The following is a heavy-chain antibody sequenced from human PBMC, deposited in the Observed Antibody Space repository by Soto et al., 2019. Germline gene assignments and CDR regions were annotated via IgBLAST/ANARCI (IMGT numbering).Heavy chain of an antibody. D-gene: IGHD3-9*01. Sequence: SETLSLTCTVSGGSISSYYWSWIRQPPGKGLEWIGYIYYSGSTNYNPSLKSRVTISVDTSKNQFSLKLSSVTAADTAVYYCARGANRYFDPSRGFDYWGQGTLVTVSS. V-gene: IGHV4-59*01. J-gene: IGHJ4*02. CDR3: ARGANRYFDPSRGFDY. CDR2: IYYSGST. CDR1: GGSISSYY.